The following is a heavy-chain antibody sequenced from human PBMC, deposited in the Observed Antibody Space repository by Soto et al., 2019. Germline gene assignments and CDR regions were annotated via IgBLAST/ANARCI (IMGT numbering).Heavy chain of an antibody. CDR1: GGTFSSYA. Sequence: QVQLVQSGAEVKRPGSSVTVSCKSSGGTFSSYAINWVRQAPGQGLEWLGGVIPIFHASDYAQKFQGRVRITADESTGTTEMDLSNLSYEDTAMYFCARNLKSTDYSNDAPYIDWGQGTLVTVFS. V-gene: IGHV1-69*01. J-gene: IGHJ4*02. D-gene: IGHD4-4*01. CDR3: ARNLKSTDYSNDAPYID. CDR2: VIPIFHAS.